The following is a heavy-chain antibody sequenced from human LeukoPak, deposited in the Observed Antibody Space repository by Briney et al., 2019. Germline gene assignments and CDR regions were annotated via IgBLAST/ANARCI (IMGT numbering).Heavy chain of an antibody. CDR2: IYTSGST. CDR3: AIGNGSGSFDY. CDR1: GGSISSYY. V-gene: IGHV4-4*07. D-gene: IGHD3-10*01. J-gene: IGHJ4*02. Sequence: SETLSLTCTVSGGSISSYYWSWIRQPAGKGLEWIGRIYTSGSTNYNPSLKSRVTISVDKSKNQFSLKLSSVTAADTAVYYCAIGNGSGSFDYWGQGTLVTVSS.